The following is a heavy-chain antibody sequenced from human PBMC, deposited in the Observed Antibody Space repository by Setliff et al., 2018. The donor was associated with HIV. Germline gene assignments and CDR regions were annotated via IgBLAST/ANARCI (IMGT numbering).Heavy chain of an antibody. J-gene: IGHJ2*01. CDR2: ISVYNGQT. V-gene: IGHV1-18*01. CDR3: ARGHHFYWYFDL. Sequence: GASVKVSCKASGYSFTMYGISWVRQAPGQGLEWVGWISVYNGQTLYAQKVQDRITVTMDIPKDTAYMELRGLTPDDTAVYYCARGHHFYWYFDLWGPGTLVTVS. CDR1: GYSFTMYG.